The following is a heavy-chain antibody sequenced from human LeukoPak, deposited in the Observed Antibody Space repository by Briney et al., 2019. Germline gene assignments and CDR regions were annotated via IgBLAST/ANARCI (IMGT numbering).Heavy chain of an antibody. V-gene: IGHV1-69*01. Sequence: ASVTVSCTASGGTFSSYAISWVRQAPGQGLEWMGGIIPIFGTANYAQKFQGRVTITADESTSTAYMELSSLRSEDTAVYYCARDQYYYDSSGYNIQHWGQGTLVTVSS. J-gene: IGHJ1*01. D-gene: IGHD3-22*01. CDR3: ARDQYYYDSSGYNIQH. CDR2: IIPIFGTA. CDR1: GGTFSSYA.